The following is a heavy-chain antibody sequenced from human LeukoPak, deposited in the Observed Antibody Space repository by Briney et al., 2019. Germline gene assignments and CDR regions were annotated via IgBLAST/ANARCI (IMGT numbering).Heavy chain of an antibody. CDR2: INPNSGGT. CDR3: ARDVRRWISDAFDL. J-gene: IGHJ3*01. CDR1: GYTFTAYY. Sequence: ASVKVSCKASGYTFTAYYMHWVRQAPGQGLEWMGWINPNSGGTNYAQKFQGRVTVTRDRSISTVYMELARLRSDDTAVYYCARDVRRWISDAFDLWGQGTRVTVSS. D-gene: IGHD5-24*01. V-gene: IGHV1-2*02.